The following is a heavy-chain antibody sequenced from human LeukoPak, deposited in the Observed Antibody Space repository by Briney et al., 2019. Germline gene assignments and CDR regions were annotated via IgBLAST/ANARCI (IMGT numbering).Heavy chain of an antibody. CDR1: GFTFGDYA. J-gene: IGHJ4*02. CDR2: IKQDGSEK. CDR3: ARDLAKPRGY. Sequence: GGSLRLSCTASGFTFGDYAMSWFRQAPGKGLEWVANIKQDGSEKYYVDSAKGRFTISRDNAKNSLYLQMNSLRAEDTAVYYCARDLAKPRGYWGQGTLVTVSS. D-gene: IGHD2-2*02. V-gene: IGHV3-7*01.